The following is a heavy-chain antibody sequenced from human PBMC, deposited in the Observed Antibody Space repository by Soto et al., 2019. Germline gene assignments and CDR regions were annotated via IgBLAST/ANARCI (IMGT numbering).Heavy chain of an antibody. CDR3: ARDLNYYDSSGYYYDAFDI. Sequence: GGSLRLSCAASGFTFSSYSMNWVCQAPGKGLEWVSSISSSSSYIYYAGSVKGRFTISRDNAKNSLYLQMNSRRAEDTAVYYCARDLNYYDSSGYYYDAFDIWGQGTMVTVSS. D-gene: IGHD3-22*01. CDR1: GFTFSSYS. J-gene: IGHJ3*02. V-gene: IGHV3-21*01. CDR2: ISSSSSYI.